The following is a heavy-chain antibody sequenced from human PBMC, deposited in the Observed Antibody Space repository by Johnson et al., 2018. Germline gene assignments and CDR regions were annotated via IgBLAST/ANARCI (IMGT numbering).Heavy chain of an antibody. CDR2: ISWNSGSL. V-gene: IGHV3-9*01. CDR1: GFTFGDYA. Sequence: VQLVQSGGGLVQPGRSXRLSCTASGFTFGDYAMHWVRQAPGKGLEWVSGISWNSGSLGYADSVTGRFTISRDNAKNSLYLQMNSLRAEDTALYYCAKDNSYSGSLGAFDIWGQGTMVTVSS. D-gene: IGHD1-26*01. CDR3: AKDNSYSGSLGAFDI. J-gene: IGHJ3*02.